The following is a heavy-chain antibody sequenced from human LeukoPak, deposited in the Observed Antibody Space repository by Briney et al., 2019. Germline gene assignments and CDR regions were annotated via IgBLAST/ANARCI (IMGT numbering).Heavy chain of an antibody. CDR1: AGTFSSYA. Sequence: SVKVSCKASAGTFSSYAISWVRQAPGQGLEWMGGIIPIFGTANYAQKFQGRVTITADESTSTAYMEPSSLRSEDTAVYYCARARYYCTNGVCYTSSPYYFDYWGQGTLVTVSS. D-gene: IGHD2-8*01. V-gene: IGHV1-69*13. J-gene: IGHJ4*02. CDR3: ARARYYCTNGVCYTSSPYYFDY. CDR2: IIPIFGTA.